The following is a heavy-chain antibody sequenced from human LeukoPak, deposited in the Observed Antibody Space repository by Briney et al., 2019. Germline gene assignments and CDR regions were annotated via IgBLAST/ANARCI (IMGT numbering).Heavy chain of an antibody. Sequence: AGGSLRLSCAASGFTFSSYSMNWVRQAPGKGLEWVANIKQDGSEKYYVDSVRGRFTISRDNAKNSLYLQMNSLRAEDTAVYYCARGRHLRYWGQGTLVTVSS. CDR1: GFTFSSYS. V-gene: IGHV3-7*01. J-gene: IGHJ4*02. CDR3: ARGRHLRY. CDR2: IKQDGSEK.